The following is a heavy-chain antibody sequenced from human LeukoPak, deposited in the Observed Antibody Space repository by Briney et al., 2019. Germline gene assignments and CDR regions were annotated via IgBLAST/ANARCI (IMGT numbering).Heavy chain of an antibody. Sequence: GASMKVSCKASGYSFTIYDINWVRQAPGQGLEWMGWMNPNRDNTGYAQKFQGRVTITTDESTSTAYMELSSLKSEDTAVYYCARDWGSHFDYWGQGTLVTVSS. CDR1: GYSFTIYD. CDR3: ARDWGSHFDY. J-gene: IGHJ4*02. CDR2: MNPNRDNT. D-gene: IGHD7-27*01. V-gene: IGHV1-8*01.